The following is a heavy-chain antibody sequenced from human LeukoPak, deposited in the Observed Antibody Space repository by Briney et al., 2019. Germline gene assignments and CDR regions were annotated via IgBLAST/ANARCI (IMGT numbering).Heavy chain of an antibody. CDR3: AKSREYCSGGSCYPNWFDP. D-gene: IGHD2-15*01. Sequence: SETLSLTCTVSGGSISSYYWSWIRQPPGKGLEWIGYIYYSGSTNYNPSLKSRVTISVDTYKNQFSLKLTSVTAADTAVYYCAKSREYCSGGSCYPNWFDPWGQGTLVTVSS. CDR1: GGSISSYY. J-gene: IGHJ5*02. CDR2: IYYSGST. V-gene: IGHV4-59*12.